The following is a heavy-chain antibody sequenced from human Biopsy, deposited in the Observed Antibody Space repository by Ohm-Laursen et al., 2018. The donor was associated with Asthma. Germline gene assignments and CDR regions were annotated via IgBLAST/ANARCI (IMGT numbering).Heavy chain of an antibody. V-gene: IGHV4-30-4*01. CDR1: GAYIGSRDHH. J-gene: IGHJ6*02. CDR3: ARVASYGDLYFGIDV. Sequence: TLSLTCTVGGAYIGSRDHHWSWIRQSPGTGLEWIGFVFWSETTHYNRSLERRLSISIDTTRNEFSMTLRSVTAADTAVYFCARVASYGDLYFGIDVWGPGTTVSVS. D-gene: IGHD4-17*01. CDR2: VFWSETT.